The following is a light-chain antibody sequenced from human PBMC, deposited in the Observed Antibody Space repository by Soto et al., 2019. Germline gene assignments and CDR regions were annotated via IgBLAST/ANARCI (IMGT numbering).Light chain of an antibody. CDR2: GAS. V-gene: IGKV3-15*01. J-gene: IGKJ1*01. CDR1: QSVSSN. CDR3: QQYNDWPLT. Sequence: DIVMTQSPVTLSVSPWEIATLSCRGSQSVSSNLAWYQQKPGQAPSLLIYGASTRATGIPARFSGTGSGTEFTLTSSSLQSEDFALYYCQQYNDWPLTFGQGTKVDIK.